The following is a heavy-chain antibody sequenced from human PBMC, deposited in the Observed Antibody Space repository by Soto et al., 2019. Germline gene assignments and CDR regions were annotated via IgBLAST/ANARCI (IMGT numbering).Heavy chain of an antibody. CDR3: ARPLGVVAATSDNWFDP. D-gene: IGHD2-15*01. Sequence: PSETLSLTCTVSGGSISSSSYYWVWIRHPPGKGLEWIGSIYYSGSTYYNPSLKSRVTISVDTSKNQFSLKLSSVTAADTAVYYCARPLGVVAATSDNWFDPWGQGTLGTVSS. J-gene: IGHJ5*02. CDR1: GGSISSSSYY. CDR2: IYYSGST. V-gene: IGHV4-39*01.